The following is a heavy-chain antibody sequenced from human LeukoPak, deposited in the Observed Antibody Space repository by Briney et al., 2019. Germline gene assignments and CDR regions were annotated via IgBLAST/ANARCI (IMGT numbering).Heavy chain of an antibody. CDR2: INHSGST. Sequence: SETLSLTCAAYGGSLSGYYWSWIRQPPGKGLEWIGEINHSGSTKYNPSLKSRVTISVDTSKNQFSLKLNSVTAADTAVYYCARSRIGWFDPWGQGTLSPSPQ. V-gene: IGHV4-34*01. CDR1: GGSLSGYY. D-gene: IGHD1-26*01. CDR3: ARSRIGWFDP. J-gene: IGHJ5*02.